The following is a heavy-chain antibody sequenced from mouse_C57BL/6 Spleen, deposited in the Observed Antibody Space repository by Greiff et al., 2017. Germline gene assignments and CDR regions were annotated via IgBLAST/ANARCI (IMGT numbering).Heavy chain of an antibody. Sequence: VQLKESGPELVKPGDSVKISCKASGYSFTGYFMNWVLQSHGKSLEWIGPISPYNGDTFYNQMFTGKATLTVDKSSSTAHMELRSLTSEDTAVYYGARDYSNYLSFCYAMDYWGQGTSVTVSS. J-gene: IGHJ4*01. CDR1: GYSFTGYF. D-gene: IGHD2-5*01. CDR3: ARDYSNYLSFCYAMDY. V-gene: IGHV1-20*01. CDR2: ISPYNGDT.